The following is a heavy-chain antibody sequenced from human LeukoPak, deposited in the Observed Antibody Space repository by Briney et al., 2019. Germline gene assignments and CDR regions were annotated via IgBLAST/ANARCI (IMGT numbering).Heavy chain of an antibody. D-gene: IGHD5-18*01. CDR3: ARRERLGYSYGRGTLDI. CDR1: GIRVSSNY. CDR2: IDSTGST. J-gene: IGHJ3*02. V-gene: IGHV3-66*01. Sequence: GGSLRLSCVASGIRVSSNYMSWVRQAPGKGLEWVSFIDSTGSTYYADSVKGRFTISRDNSRNTLYLQMNSLRVEDTAVYYCARRERLGYSYGRGTLDIWGQGTMVTVSS.